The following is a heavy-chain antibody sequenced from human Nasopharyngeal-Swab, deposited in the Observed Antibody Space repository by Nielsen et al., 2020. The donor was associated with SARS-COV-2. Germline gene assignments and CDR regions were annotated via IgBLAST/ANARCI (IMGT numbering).Heavy chain of an antibody. J-gene: IGHJ4*02. CDR3: VRDESGDYLGLHFDS. CDR1: GASISNRTYY. D-gene: IGHD4-17*01. Sequence: SETLSLTCSVSGASISNRTYYWGWIRQSPEKGLQWIGTVFYTGTYYNPSLQNRVTISVDTSKNQFSLKLTSVTAADTAVYYCVRDESGDYLGLHFDSWGPGTLVTVSS. V-gene: IGHV4-39*07. CDR2: VFYTGT.